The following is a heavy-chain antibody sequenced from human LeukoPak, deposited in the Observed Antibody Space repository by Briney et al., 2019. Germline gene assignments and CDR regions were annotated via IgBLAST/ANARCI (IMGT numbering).Heavy chain of an antibody. CDR2: IYYSGST. J-gene: IGHJ6*02. CDR1: DGSISSYY. CDR3: ARDPHYGMDV. V-gene: IGHV4-59*01. Sequence: SETLSLTCTVSDGSISSYYWSWIRQPPGKGLEWIGYIYYSGSTNYNPSLKSRVTISVDTSKNQFSLKLSSVTAADTAVYYCARDPHYGMDVWGQGTTVTVSS.